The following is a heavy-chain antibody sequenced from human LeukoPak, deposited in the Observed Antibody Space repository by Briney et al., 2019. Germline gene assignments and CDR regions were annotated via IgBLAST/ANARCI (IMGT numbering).Heavy chain of an antibody. J-gene: IGHJ4*02. D-gene: IGHD4-17*01. V-gene: IGHV4-59*01. CDR2: ISNTGST. CDR1: GGSIRSYY. CDR3: ARAVGDYTFDY. Sequence: PSETLSLTCTVSGGSIRSYYWSWFRQPPGKGLEWIAYISNTGSTKYNPSLRSRVTISVDTSKNQFSLKLCSVTAADTAVYYSARAVGDYTFDYWGQGALVTVSS.